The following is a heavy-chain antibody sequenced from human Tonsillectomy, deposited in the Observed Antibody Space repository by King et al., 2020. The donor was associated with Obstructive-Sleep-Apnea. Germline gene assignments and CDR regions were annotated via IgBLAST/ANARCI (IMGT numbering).Heavy chain of an antibody. V-gene: IGHV4-34*01. J-gene: IGHJ1*01. CDR3: ARVTMIERFQH. CDR1: GGSFSGYY. Sequence: VQLQQWGAGLLKPSETLSLTCAVYGGSFSGYYWSWIRQPPGKGLEWIGEINHSGSTNYNPSLKSRVTISVDTSKNQFSLKLSSVTAADTAVYYCARVTMIERFQHWGQGTLVTVSS. D-gene: IGHD3-22*01. CDR2: INHSGST.